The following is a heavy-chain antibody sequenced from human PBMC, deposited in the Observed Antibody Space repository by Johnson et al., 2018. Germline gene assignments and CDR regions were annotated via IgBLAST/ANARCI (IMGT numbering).Heavy chain of an antibody. CDR2: IGAVGSPT. CDR1: GFTFSAYA. CDR3: AKGLTFGIDVMDV. D-gene: IGHD1-14*01. J-gene: IGHJ6*02. Sequence: VQLVQSGGGLVQPGGSLRLSCAASGFTFSAYAMAWVRQAPGRGLEWVSRIGAVGSPTFYADPVKGRFTIPKDNSKNTLSLQMNSLRAEDTAIYSCAKGLTFGIDVMDVWGQGTTVTVSS. V-gene: IGHV3-23*04.